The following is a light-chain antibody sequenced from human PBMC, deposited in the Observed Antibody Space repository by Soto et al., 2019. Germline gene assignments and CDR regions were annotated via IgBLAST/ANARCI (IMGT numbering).Light chain of an antibody. CDR2: SAS. Sequence: PGDRATLSCRASQSVSRNLAWYRQTPGQAPRLLIYSASTRATDTPARFSGGGSGTDFNFTISRVEPADFAVYYCQHYGSSFATFGQGTQVEV. V-gene: IGKV3-20*01. CDR1: QSVSRN. J-gene: IGKJ1*01. CDR3: QHYGSSFAT.